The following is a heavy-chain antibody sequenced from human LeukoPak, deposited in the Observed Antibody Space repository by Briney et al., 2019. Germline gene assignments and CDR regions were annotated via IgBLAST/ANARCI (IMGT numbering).Heavy chain of an antibody. D-gene: IGHD2-15*01. CDR2: LYSGGST. CDR1: GFNVGSNY. V-gene: IGHV3-53*01. CDR3: AKAPVTSCRGAFCYPFDY. Sequence: GGSLRLSCAASGFNVGSNYINWVRQAPGKGLEWVSALYSGGSTYYADSVKGRFTVSRDNSKNTLYLQMNRLRAEDAAVYYCAKAPVTSCRGAFCYPFDYWGQGTLVTVSS. J-gene: IGHJ4*02.